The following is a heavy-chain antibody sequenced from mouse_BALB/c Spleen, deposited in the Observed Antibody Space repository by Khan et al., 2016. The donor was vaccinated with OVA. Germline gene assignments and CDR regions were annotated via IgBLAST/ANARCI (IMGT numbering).Heavy chain of an antibody. D-gene: IGHD1-1*01. V-gene: IGHV1-9*01. CDR2: ILPGSGRN. CDR3: ARRNYYGSSSWFGY. Sequence: QVQLKESGAELMKPGASVKISCKATGYTFSSYWIEWVKQRPGHGLEWIGEILPGSGRNNYNEKFKGKATFTADTSSNTAYMQLSSLTSEDSAVYYGARRNYYGSSSWFGYWGQGTLVTVSA. J-gene: IGHJ3*01. CDR1: GYTFSSYW.